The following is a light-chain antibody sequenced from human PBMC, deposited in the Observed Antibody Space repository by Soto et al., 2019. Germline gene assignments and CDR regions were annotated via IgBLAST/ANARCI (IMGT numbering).Light chain of an antibody. J-gene: IGKJ4*01. V-gene: IGKV1-9*01. CDR3: QHLNSYHL. CDR1: QGISSY. Sequence: IQLTQSPSSLSASVGDRVTITCRASQGISSYLAWYQQKPGKAPKLLIYAASTLQSGVPSRFSGSGSATDFTLTISSMQPEDFATYYCQHLNSYHLLGGGTKVDIK. CDR2: AAS.